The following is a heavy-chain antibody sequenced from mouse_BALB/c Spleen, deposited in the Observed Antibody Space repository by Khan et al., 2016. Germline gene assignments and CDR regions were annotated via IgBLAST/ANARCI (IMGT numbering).Heavy chain of an antibody. J-gene: IGHJ2*01. CDR3: ARSGAIARLDY. CDR2: INTETGEP. CDR1: GYTFTDYS. D-gene: IGHD3-1*01. Sequence: QIQLVQSGPELKKPGETVKISCKASGYTFTDYSMHWVKQAPGKGLKWMGWINTETGEPTYADDFKGRFAFSLETSASTAYLQINNLKNEDTATYFCARSGAIARLDYWGRGTTLTVAS. V-gene: IGHV9-2-1*01.